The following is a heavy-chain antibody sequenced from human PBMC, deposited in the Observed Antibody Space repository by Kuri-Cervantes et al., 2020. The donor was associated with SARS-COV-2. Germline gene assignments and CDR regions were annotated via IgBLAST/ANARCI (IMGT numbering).Heavy chain of an antibody. D-gene: IGHD3-10*01. V-gene: IGHV3-66*02. CDR1: GFTVSSNY. CDR2: IYSGGST. J-gene: IGHJ6*03. CDR3: ARCMWARGVKSAYYYYYMDV. Sequence: GESLKISCAASGFTVSSNYMSWVRQAPGKGLEWVSVIYSGGSTYYADSVKGRFTISRDNSKNTLYLQMNSLRAEDTAVYYCARCMWARGVKSAYYYYYMDVWGKGTTVTVSS.